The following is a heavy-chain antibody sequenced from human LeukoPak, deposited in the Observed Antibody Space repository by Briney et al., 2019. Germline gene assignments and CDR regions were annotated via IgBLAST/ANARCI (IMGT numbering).Heavy chain of an antibody. J-gene: IGHJ4*02. V-gene: IGHV3-15*01. CDR2: IKRKGDDGTI. CDR1: GFTFNNAW. D-gene: IGHD3/OR15-3a*01. Sequence: PGGSLRLSCAASGFTFNNAWMSWVRQAPGKGLEWVGRIKRKGDDGTIDYAAPVKGRFTISRDDSKNTLYLQMNSLKSEDTAAYYCTAGTGRSDFDYWGQGTLVTVSS. CDR3: TAGTGRSDFDY.